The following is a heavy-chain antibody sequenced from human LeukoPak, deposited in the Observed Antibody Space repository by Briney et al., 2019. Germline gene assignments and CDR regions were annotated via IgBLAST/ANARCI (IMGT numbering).Heavy chain of an antibody. D-gene: IGHD3-22*01. Sequence: GESLKISCKGSGYSFTSYWIGWVRQMPGKGLEWMGIIYPGDSDTRYSPSFQGQVTISAGKSISTAYLQWSSLKASDTAMYYCARPFYDSSGYYHFDYWGQGTLVTVSS. CDR1: GYSFTSYW. CDR2: IYPGDSDT. J-gene: IGHJ4*02. V-gene: IGHV5-51*01. CDR3: ARPFYDSSGYYHFDY.